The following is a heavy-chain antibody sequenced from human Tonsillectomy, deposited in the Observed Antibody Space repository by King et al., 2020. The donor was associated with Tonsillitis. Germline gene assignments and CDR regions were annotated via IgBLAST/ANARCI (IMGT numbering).Heavy chain of an antibody. CDR2: ISGSGGST. Sequence: EVQLVESGGGLIQPGGSLRLSCAASGFTFSSYAMSWVRQAPGKGLEWVSGISGSGGSTYYADSVKGRFAISRDNSKNTLYLQMNSLRAEGTAVYYCAKDRDFWSPHGMDVWGQGTTVTVSS. D-gene: IGHD3-3*01. CDR1: GFTFSSYA. J-gene: IGHJ6*02. V-gene: IGHV3-23*04. CDR3: AKDRDFWSPHGMDV.